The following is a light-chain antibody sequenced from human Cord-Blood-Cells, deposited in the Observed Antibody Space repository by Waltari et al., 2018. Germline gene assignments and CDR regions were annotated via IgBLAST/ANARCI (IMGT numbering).Light chain of an antibody. J-gene: IGKJ2*01. CDR2: WAS. Sequence: DIVMTQSPASLAVSLGERATINCKSSQSVLYSSNNKNYLAWYQQKPGQTPKLLIYWASTRESGVPDRFSGSWSGTDFTLTISSLQAEDVAVYYCQQYYSTPYTFGQGTKLEIK. CDR1: QSVLYSSNNKNY. V-gene: IGKV4-1*01. CDR3: QQYYSTPYT.